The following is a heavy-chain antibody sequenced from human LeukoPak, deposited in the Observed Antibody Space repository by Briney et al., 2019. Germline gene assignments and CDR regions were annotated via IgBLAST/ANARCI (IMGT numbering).Heavy chain of an antibody. D-gene: IGHD1-26*01. CDR1: GFTFSSYG. CDR3: AKAGPVVGARGAYDY. Sequence: GGSLRLSCAASGFTFSSYGMHWVRQAPGKGLEWVAVISYDGSNKYYADSVKGRFTISRDNSKNTLYLQMNSLRAEDTAVYYCAKAGPVVGARGAYDYWGQGTLVTVSS. V-gene: IGHV3-30*18. J-gene: IGHJ4*02. CDR2: ISYDGSNK.